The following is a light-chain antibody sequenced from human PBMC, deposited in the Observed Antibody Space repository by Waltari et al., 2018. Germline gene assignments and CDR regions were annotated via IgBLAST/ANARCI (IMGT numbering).Light chain of an antibody. J-gene: IGLJ3*02. V-gene: IGLV4-60*03. CDR3: ETWESRV. Sequence: QPVLTQSSSASASLGSLVKLTCTLSSGHSSYIIAWHQQQPGKAPRYLMKLEGRGSYNKGSGVPARFSGSSSGADRYLTISNLQSEDEADYYCETWESRVFGGGTKLTVL. CDR2: LEGRGSY. CDR1: SGHSSYI.